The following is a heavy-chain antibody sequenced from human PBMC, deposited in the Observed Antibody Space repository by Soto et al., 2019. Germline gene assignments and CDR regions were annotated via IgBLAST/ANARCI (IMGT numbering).Heavy chain of an antibody. CDR1: GYTFTSYG. D-gene: IGHD2-2*01. Sequence: ASVKVSCKASGYTFTSYGISWVRQAPGQGLEWMGWISAYNGNTNYAQKLQGRVTMTTDTSTSTAYMELRSLRSDDTAVYYCARDPGGIVPVLHPPWGQGTLVTVSS. CDR2: ISAYNGNT. V-gene: IGHV1-18*01. J-gene: IGHJ5*02. CDR3: ARDPGGIVPVLHPP.